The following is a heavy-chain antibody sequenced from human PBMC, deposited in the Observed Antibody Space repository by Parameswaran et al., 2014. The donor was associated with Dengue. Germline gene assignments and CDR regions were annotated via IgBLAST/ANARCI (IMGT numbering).Heavy chain of an antibody. D-gene: IGHD6-19*01. CDR2: IYYSGST. J-gene: IGHJ6*02. CDR3: ARGPSSGWSVYYYYGMDV. Sequence: WIRQPPGKGLEWIGYIYYSGSTNYNPSLKSRVTISVDTSKNQFSLKLSSVTAADTAVYYCARGPSSGWSVYYYYGMDVWGQGTTVTVSS. V-gene: IGHV4-59*01.